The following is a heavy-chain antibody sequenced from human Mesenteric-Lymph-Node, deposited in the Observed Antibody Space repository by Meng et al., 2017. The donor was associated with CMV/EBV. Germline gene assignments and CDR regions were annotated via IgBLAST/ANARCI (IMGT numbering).Heavy chain of an antibody. CDR2: TRNKANSYTT. V-gene: IGHV3-72*01. Sequence: GFTCSDHYMDWVRQAPGKGLEWLGRTRNKANSYTTEYAASVKGRFTISRDNSKNSLYLQMNSLKTEDTAVYYCVRASTSSWKDYFDYWGQGTLVTVSS. CDR3: VRASTSSWKDYFDY. CDR1: GFTCSDHY. J-gene: IGHJ4*02. D-gene: IGHD6-13*01.